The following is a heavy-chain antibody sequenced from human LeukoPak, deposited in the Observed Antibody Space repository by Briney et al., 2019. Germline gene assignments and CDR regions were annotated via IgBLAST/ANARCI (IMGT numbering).Heavy chain of an antibody. D-gene: IGHD3-9*01. CDR3: ARASKENYDILTDYYSERVVYYYYYMDV. CDR2: INPNSGGT. Sequence: ASVKVSCKATGYTFTGYYMHWVRQAPGQGLEWMGWINPNSGGTNYARKFQGRVTMTRDTSISTAYMELSRLRSDDTAVYYCARASKENYDILTDYYSERVVYYYYYMDVWGKGTTVTISS. V-gene: IGHV1-2*02. CDR1: GYTFTGYY. J-gene: IGHJ6*03.